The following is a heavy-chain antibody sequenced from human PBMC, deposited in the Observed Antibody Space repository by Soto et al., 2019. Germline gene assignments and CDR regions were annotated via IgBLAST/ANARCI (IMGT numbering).Heavy chain of an antibody. CDR3: ARDFGPKCEGSGSPLLTGGDV. CDR2: IIHIFGTA. Sequence: QVQLVQSGAEVKKPGSSVKVSCNASGGTFSSYAISWVRQAPGQGLEWMGGIIHIFGTANYAQTFQGRVTITADESTSTAYMEVSSLMSEDTAVYYCARDFGPKCEGSGSPLLTGGDVWGQGTTVTVSS. J-gene: IGHJ6*02. D-gene: IGHD3-10*01. V-gene: IGHV1-69*01. CDR1: GGTFSSYA.